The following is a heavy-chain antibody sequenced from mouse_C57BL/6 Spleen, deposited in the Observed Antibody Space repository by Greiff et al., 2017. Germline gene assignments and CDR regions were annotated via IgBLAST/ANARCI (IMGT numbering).Heavy chain of an antibody. CDR3: ARGNRSSFDY. Sequence: VQLQQSGAELVRPGTSVKVSCKASGYAFTNYLIEWVKQRPGQGLEWIGVINPGSGGTNYNEKFKGKATLTADKSSSTAYMQLSSLTSEDSAVYFCARGNRSSFDYWGQGTTLTVSS. V-gene: IGHV1-54*01. J-gene: IGHJ2*01. CDR2: INPGSGGT. CDR1: GYAFTNYL.